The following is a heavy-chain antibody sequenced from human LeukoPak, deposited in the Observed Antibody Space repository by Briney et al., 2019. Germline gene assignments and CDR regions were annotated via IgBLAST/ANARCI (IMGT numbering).Heavy chain of an antibody. CDR3: ARQGDGYFGY. CDR2: IYYSGST. Sequence: SETLSLTCTVSGGSISYYYWSWIRQPPGKGLECIGYIYYSGSTNYNPSLKSRVTISVDTSKNQFSLKLSSVTAADTAVYYCARQGDGYFGYWGQGTLVTVSS. D-gene: IGHD5-24*01. CDR1: GGSISYYY. V-gene: IGHV4-59*08. J-gene: IGHJ4*02.